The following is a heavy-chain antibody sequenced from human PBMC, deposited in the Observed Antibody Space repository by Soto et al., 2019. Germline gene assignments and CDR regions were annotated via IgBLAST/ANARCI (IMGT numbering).Heavy chain of an antibody. D-gene: IGHD2-21*02. CDR3: ARADRTLVTSYGLDV. Sequence: SETLSLTCAVSGGSCSGFYWTWIRQPPGEGLEWIGEINHSGTTNFNPSLRSRLTISLDSSKKHFSLKLTSMTAADAAVYYCARADRTLVTSYGLDVWGQGTTVTVS. CDR2: INHSGTT. CDR1: GGSCSGFY. V-gene: IGHV4-34*01. J-gene: IGHJ6*02.